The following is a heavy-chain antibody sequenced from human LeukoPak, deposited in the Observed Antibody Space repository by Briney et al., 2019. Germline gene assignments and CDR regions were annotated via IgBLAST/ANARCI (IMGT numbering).Heavy chain of an antibody. Sequence: SETLSLTCAVYGGSFSGYYWSWIRQPPGKGLEWIGEINHSGSTNYNPSLKSRVTISVDTSKNQFSLKLSSVTAADTAVYYRARGFGIAAAGTTDWGQGTLVTVSS. CDR2: INHSGST. CDR3: ARGFGIAAAGTTD. D-gene: IGHD6-13*01. J-gene: IGHJ4*02. CDR1: GGSFSGYY. V-gene: IGHV4-34*01.